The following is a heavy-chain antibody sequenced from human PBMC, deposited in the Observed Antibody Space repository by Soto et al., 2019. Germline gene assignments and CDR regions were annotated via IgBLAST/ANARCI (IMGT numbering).Heavy chain of an antibody. V-gene: IGHV4-59*01. CDR2: IYYSGST. CDR1: GGSISSYY. Sequence: SETLSLTCTVSGGSISSYYWSWIRQPPGKGLEWIGYIYYSGSTNYNPSLKSRVTISVDTSKNQFSLKLSSVTAADTAVYYCASFGLRGYCYGLLDVWGQGTTVTVSS. D-gene: IGHD5-18*01. J-gene: IGHJ6*02. CDR3: ASFGLRGYCYGLLDV.